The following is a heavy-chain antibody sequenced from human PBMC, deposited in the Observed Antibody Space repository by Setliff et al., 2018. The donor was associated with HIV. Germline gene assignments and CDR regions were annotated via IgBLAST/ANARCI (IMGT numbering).Heavy chain of an antibody. CDR1: GYY. D-gene: IGHD3-10*01. J-gene: IGHJ4*02. V-gene: IGHV4-30-4*08. Sequence: GYYWSWIRQPPGKGLEWIGYIYYSGSTYYNPSLKSRVTISVDTSKNQFSLKLTSVTAADTAMYYCARARGGITWAFDYWGQGTLVTVSS. CDR3: ARARGGITWAFDY. CDR2: IYYSGST.